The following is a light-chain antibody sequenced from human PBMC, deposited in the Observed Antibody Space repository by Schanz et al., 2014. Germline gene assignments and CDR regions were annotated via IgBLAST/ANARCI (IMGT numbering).Light chain of an antibody. J-gene: IGLJ2*01. CDR2: DVT. Sequence: QSVLTQPASVSGSPGQSITISCTGTSSDIGGFHYVSWYQQHPGRAPKLMIYDVTYRPSGISDRFSGSKSANTASLTISGLQAEDEADYYCSSYRWATRVVFGGGTKLTVL. V-gene: IGLV2-14*03. CDR3: SSYRWATRVV. CDR1: SSDIGGFHY.